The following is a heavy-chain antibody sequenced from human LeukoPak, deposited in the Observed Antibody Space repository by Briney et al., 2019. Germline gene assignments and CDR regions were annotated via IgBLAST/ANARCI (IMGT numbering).Heavy chain of an antibody. D-gene: IGHD2-2*01. CDR3: ANLFTSGPCSGTTCFNH. CDR1: GFTFSSYA. V-gene: IGHV3-23*01. J-gene: IGHJ4*02. CDR2: ISGTSGST. Sequence: PGGSLRLSCAASGFTFSSYAMSWVRQAPGKGLEWVSTISGTSGSTYYADSVKGRFTISRDNSKKTLYLQMKSLRAEDTAVYYCANLFTSGPCSGTTCFNHWGQGTLVTVSS.